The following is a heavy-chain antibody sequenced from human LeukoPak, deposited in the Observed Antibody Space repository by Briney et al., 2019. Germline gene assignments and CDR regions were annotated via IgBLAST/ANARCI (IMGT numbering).Heavy chain of an antibody. V-gene: IGHV3-23*01. CDR2: ISGSGRST. D-gene: IGHD5-24*01. CDR1: GLTFSSYA. Sequence: GGSLRLSCAASGLTFSSYAMSWVRQAPGKGLDWVSSISGSGRSTYYADSVKGRFTISRDNSKNTLYLQMNSLRAEDTAVYYCARHEGDGYNYYWGQGTLVTVSS. CDR3: ARHEGDGYNYY. J-gene: IGHJ4*02.